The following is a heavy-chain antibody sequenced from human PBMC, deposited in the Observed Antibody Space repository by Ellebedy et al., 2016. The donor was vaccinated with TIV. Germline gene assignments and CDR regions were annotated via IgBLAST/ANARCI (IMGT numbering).Heavy chain of an antibody. CDR2: IIPVLNTA. CDR1: GGTFSTYA. D-gene: IGHD3-22*01. CDR3: AKDLKFYDRSALPSGVFDI. J-gene: IGHJ3*02. Sequence: AASVKVSCKASGGTFSTYAISWVRQAPGQGLEFMGGIIPVLNTANHAQRFQGRLTITADKSTGTAYMELSSLRSEDTAVYYCAKDLKFYDRSALPSGVFDIWGQGTMVTVSS. V-gene: IGHV1-69*06.